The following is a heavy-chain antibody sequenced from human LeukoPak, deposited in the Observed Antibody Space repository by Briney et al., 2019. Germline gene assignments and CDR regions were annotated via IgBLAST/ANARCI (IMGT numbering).Heavy chain of an antibody. CDR1: GYTFTGYY. Sequence: ASVKVSCKASGYTFTGYYMHWVRQAPGQGLEWMGWINPNSGGTNYAQKFQGRVTMTRDTSISTAYMELSRLRSDDTAVYYCARDRPESKRELNAFDIWGQGTMVTVSS. CDR2: INPNSGGT. J-gene: IGHJ3*02. D-gene: IGHD1-26*01. CDR3: ARDRPESKRELNAFDI. V-gene: IGHV1-2*02.